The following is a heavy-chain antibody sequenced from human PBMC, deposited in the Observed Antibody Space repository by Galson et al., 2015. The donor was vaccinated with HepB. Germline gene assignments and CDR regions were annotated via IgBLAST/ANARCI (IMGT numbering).Heavy chain of an antibody. CDR3: ARGGPYYYGSGPPGYMDV. J-gene: IGHJ6*03. Sequence: QSGAEVKKPGASVKVSCKASGYTFTSYYMHWVRQAPGQGLEWMGIINPSGGSTSYAQEFQGRVTMTRDTSTSTVYMELSSLRSEDTAVYYCARGGPYYYGSGPPGYMDVWGKGTTVTVSS. V-gene: IGHV1-46*03. CDR1: GYTFTSYY. CDR2: INPSGGST. D-gene: IGHD3-10*01.